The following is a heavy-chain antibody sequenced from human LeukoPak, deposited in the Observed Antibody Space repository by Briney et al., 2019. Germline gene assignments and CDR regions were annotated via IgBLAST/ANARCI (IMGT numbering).Heavy chain of an antibody. CDR2: IYYSGST. D-gene: IGHD5-18*01. V-gene: IGHV4-39*01. CDR1: GGSISSSSYY. CDR3: ARLNTAMAYFDY. Sequence: SETLSLTCTVSGGSISSSSYYWGWIRQPPGKGLEWIGSIYYSGSTYYNPSLKSRVTMSVGTSKNQFSLKLSSVTAADTAVYYCARLNTAMAYFDYWGQGTLVTVSS. J-gene: IGHJ4*02.